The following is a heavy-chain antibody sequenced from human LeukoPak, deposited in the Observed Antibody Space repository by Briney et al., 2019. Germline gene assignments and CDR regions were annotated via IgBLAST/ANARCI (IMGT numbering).Heavy chain of an antibody. D-gene: IGHD5-18*01. J-gene: IGHJ4*02. CDR3: ARVLPAGTAMEGLDY. V-gene: IGHV1-8*01. Sequence: ASVKVSCKASGYTFTSYDINWLRQATGQGLEWMGWMNPNSGNTGYAQKFQGRVTMTRNTSISTAYMELSSLRSEDTAVYYCARVLPAGTAMEGLDYWGQGTLVTVSS. CDR1: GYTFTSYD. CDR2: MNPNSGNT.